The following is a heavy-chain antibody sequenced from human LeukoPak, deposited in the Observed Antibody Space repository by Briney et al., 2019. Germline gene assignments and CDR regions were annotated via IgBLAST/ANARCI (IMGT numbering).Heavy chain of an antibody. CDR1: GASISTFY. V-gene: IGHV4-59*01. CDR2: IYYSGST. D-gene: IGHD5-24*01. CDR3: ARESSWRYFDY. Sequence: SETLSLTCTVSGASISTFYWSWIRQPPGKGLEWIGYIYYSGSTNYNPSLKSRVTISLDTSRNQFSLKLSSVTAADTAVYYRARESSWRYFDYWGQGTLVAVSS. J-gene: IGHJ4*02.